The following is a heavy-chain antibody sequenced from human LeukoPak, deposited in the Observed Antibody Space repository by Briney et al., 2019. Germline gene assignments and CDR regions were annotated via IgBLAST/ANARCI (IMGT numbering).Heavy chain of an antibody. D-gene: IGHD3-22*01. Sequence: SVKVSCKASGGTFSSYAISWVRQAPGQGLEWMGGIIPIFGTANYAQKFQGRVTITTDESTSTASRALSSLRSEETAVYYCARDQGYYYDSSGRDAFDIWGQGTMVTVSS. CDR3: ARDQGYYYDSSGRDAFDI. CDR1: GGTFSSYA. CDR2: IIPIFGTA. V-gene: IGHV1-69*05. J-gene: IGHJ3*02.